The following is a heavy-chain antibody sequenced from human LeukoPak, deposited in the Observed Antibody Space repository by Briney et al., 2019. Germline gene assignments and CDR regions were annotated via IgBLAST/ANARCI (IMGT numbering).Heavy chain of an antibody. CDR3: ARRIAVAGTNYFDY. J-gene: IGHJ4*02. Sequence: GESLKISFKGSGYSFTSYWIGWVRQMPGKGLEWRGIIYPGDSDTRYSPSFQGQVTISADKSISTAYLQWSSLKASDTAMYYCARRIAVAGTNYFDYWGQGTLVTVSS. CDR1: GYSFTSYW. V-gene: IGHV5-51*01. CDR2: IYPGDSDT. D-gene: IGHD6-19*01.